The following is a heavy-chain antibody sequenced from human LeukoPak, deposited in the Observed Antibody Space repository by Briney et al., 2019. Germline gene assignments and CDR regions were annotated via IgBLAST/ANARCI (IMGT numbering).Heavy chain of an antibody. CDR1: GDSVSSNSAA. Sequence: SQTLSLTCALPGDSVSSNSAACNCIIHSPTTDLQRLGQTNNRSKWYNDYAVSVKSRITINPDTSKNQFSLQLNSVTPEDTAVYYCARELWSRMSYYYGMDVWGKGTTVTVSS. CDR2: TNNRSKWYN. D-gene: IGHD5-18*01. V-gene: IGHV6-1*01. J-gene: IGHJ6*04. CDR3: ARELWSRMSYYYGMDV.